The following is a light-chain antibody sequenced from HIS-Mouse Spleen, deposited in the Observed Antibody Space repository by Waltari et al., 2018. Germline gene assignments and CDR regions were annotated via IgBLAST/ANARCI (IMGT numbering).Light chain of an antibody. V-gene: IGKV1-5*03. J-gene: IGKJ1*01. CDR3: QQYNSWWT. CDR2: KAS. CDR1: QSISSW. Sequence: DIQMTQSPSTLSASVRDRVTLTCPASQSISSWLAWYQQKPGKAPKLLIYKASSLESVVPSRCSGSGSGTEFTLTISSLQPDDFATYYCQQYNSWWTFGQGTKVEIK.